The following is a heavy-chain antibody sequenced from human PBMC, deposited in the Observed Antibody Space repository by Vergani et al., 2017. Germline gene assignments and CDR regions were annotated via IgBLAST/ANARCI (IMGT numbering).Heavy chain of an antibody. CDR1: GGSISSSSYY. D-gene: IGHD6-19*01. CDR3: ASRYSSGWYYIGGCYGMDV. CDR2: IYYSGST. J-gene: IGHJ6*02. Sequence: QLQLQESGPGLVKPSETLSLTCTVSGGSISSSSYYWGWIRQPPGKGLEWIGSIYYSGSTDYNPSLKSRVTMSVDTSKNHFSLKLRSVTAADTAVYYCASRYSSGWYYIGGCYGMDVWGQGTTVTVSS. V-gene: IGHV4-39*01.